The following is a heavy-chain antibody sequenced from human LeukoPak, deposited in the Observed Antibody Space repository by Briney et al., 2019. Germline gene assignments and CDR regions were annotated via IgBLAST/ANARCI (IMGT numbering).Heavy chain of an antibody. J-gene: IGHJ4*02. CDR3: ASRYDFGDY. CDR1: GFTFSSFW. D-gene: IGHD3-3*01. V-gene: IGHV3-7*01. CDR2: IKQDGSEK. Sequence: PGGSLRLSCAASGFTFSSFWMTWVRQAPGKGLEWVANIKQDGSEKYYVDSVKGRFTISRDNAKNSLYLQMSSLRAEDTAVYYCASRYDFGDYWGQGTLVTVSS.